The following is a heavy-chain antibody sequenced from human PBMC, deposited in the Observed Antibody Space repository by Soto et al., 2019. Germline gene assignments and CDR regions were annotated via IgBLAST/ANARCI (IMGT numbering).Heavy chain of an antibody. J-gene: IGHJ5*02. V-gene: IGHV4-59*08. CDR2: IYYSGST. CDR3: ARLYSSSWYMNWFDP. Sequence: SETLSLTCTVSGGSISSYYWSWIRQPPGKGLEWIGYIYYSGSTNYNPSLKSRVTISVDTSKNQFSLKLSSVTAADTAVYYCARLYSSSWYMNWFDPWGQGTLVTVSS. D-gene: IGHD6-13*01. CDR1: GGSISSYY.